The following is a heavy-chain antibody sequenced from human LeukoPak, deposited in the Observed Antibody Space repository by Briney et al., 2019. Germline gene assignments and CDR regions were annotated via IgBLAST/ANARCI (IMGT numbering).Heavy chain of an antibody. CDR3: ARRRCSSTSCFFDY. V-gene: IGHV3-7*01. Sequence: GGSLRLSCAASGFTFSNYWMSWVRQAPGMGLEWVANIKQDGGEKYYVDSVKGRFTISRDNAKNSLYLQMNSLRAEDTAVYYCARRRCSSTSCFFDYWGQGTLVTVSS. CDR1: GFTFSNYW. CDR2: IKQDGGEK. D-gene: IGHD2-2*01. J-gene: IGHJ4*02.